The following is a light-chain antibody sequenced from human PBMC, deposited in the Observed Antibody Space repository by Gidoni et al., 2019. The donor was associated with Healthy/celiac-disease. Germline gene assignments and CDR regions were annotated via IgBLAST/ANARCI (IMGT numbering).Light chain of an antibody. Sequence: IQLTQSPSSLSASVGDRVTITCRASQSISSYLTWYQQKPGKAPKLLIYASSSVQSGVPSRFSGSGSGTDFTLTISSLQPEDFATYYCKQSYRTPWTFGQGTKVEIK. CDR1: QSISSY. CDR2: ASS. CDR3: KQSYRTPWT. V-gene: IGKV1-39*01. J-gene: IGKJ1*01.